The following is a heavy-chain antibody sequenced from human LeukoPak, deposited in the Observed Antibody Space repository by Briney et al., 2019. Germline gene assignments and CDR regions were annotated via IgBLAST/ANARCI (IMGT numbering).Heavy chain of an antibody. V-gene: IGHV3-7*01. CDR2: IKQDGSEK. J-gene: IGHJ4*02. CDR1: GFTFSSYW. CDR3: ARDRRPRGGYFDY. D-gene: IGHD3-16*01. Sequence: GGSLRLSCAASGFTFSSYWMSWVRQAPGKGLEWVANIKQDGSEKYYVDSVKGRFTISRDSAKNSLYLQMNSLRAEDTAVYYCARDRRPRGGYFDYWGQGTLVTVSS.